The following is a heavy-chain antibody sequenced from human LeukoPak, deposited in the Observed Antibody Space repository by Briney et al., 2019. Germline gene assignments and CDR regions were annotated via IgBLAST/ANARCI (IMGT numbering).Heavy chain of an antibody. D-gene: IGHD2-2*01. CDR2: IYHSGST. V-gene: IGHV4-30-2*01. J-gene: IGHJ5*02. Sequence: SQTLSLTCAVSGGSISSGGYSWSWIRQPPGKGLEWIGYIYHSGSTYYNPSLKSRVTISVHRSKNQFSLKLNSVPAADTAVDYCARHQLRGSLVWFDPWGQGTLVTVSS. CDR1: GGSISSGGYS. CDR3: ARHQLRGSLVWFDP.